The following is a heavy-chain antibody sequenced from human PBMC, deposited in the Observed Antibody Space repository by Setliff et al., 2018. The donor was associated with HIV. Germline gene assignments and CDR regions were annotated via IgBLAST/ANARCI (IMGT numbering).Heavy chain of an antibody. CDR3: ARGDGEASFDI. D-gene: IGHD3-10*01. CDR1: GDSITSTTW. Sequence: SETLSLTCSVSGDSITSTTWWTWVRQPPGKGLEWIGEIYHSGSTNYSPSLNSRVTISLDKSKNQFSLKLTSVNAADTAVYYCARGDGEASFDIWG. V-gene: IGHV4-4*02. CDR2: IYHSGST. J-gene: IGHJ3*02.